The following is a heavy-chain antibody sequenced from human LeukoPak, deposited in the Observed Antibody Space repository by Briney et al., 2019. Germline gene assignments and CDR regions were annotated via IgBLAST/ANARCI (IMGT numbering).Heavy chain of an antibody. D-gene: IGHD7-27*01. Sequence: ASVKVSCKASGYTFTGYYMHWVRQAPGQGLEWMGWINPNSGGTNYAQKLQGRVTMTRDTSISTAYMELSRLRSDDTAVYYCARGGSNWGSNYYYYMDVWGKGTTVTVSS. CDR1: GYTFTGYY. V-gene: IGHV1-2*02. J-gene: IGHJ6*03. CDR3: ARGGSNWGSNYYYYMDV. CDR2: INPNSGGT.